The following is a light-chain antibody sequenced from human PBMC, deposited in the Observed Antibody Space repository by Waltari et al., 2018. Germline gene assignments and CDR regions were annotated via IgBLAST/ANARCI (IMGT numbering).Light chain of an antibody. V-gene: IGLV3-25*03. Sequence: SYELTQPPSVSVSPGQTAKIPCSGDALPKPYTQWYQQKPGQAPLLVIYEDTERPSGIPERFSGSSSGTTVTLTISGVQAEDEADYYCLSAYSGGSQGVFGGGTKLTVL. CDR3: LSAYSGGSQGV. J-gene: IGLJ2*01. CDR1: ALPKPY. CDR2: EDT.